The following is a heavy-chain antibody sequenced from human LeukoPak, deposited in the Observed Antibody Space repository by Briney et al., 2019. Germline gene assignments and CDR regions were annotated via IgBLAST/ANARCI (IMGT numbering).Heavy chain of an antibody. CDR1: GFTFSSYA. D-gene: IGHD6-13*01. J-gene: IGHJ4*02. V-gene: IGHV3-30*04. CDR2: ISYDGSNK. CDR3: ARVRRDSSSWYEDSGYFDY. Sequence: PGGSLRLSCAASGFTFSSYAMHWVRQAPGKGLEWVAVISYDGSNKYYADSVKGRFTISRDNAKNTLYLQMNSLRAEDTAVYYCARVRRDSSSWYEDSGYFDYWGQGTLVTVSS.